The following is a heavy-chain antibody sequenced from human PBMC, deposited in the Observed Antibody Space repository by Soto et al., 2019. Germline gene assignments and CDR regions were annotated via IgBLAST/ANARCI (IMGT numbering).Heavy chain of an antibody. CDR3: ARSFFDNFDY. CDR2: IDPSDSDI. V-gene: IGHV5-51*01. D-gene: IGHD3-3*01. CDR1: GYRFASHR. J-gene: IGHJ4*01. Sequence: EPQKVPCKGSGYRFASHRIAWVRQMHGKGLEWMGIIDPSDSDIRYSPSFQGQVTISADKSISTAYLQWSSLKASDTAIYYCARSFFDNFDYCGHGTLVTVSS.